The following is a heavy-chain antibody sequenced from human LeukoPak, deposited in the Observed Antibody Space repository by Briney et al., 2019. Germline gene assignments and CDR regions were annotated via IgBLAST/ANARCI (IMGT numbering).Heavy chain of an antibody. V-gene: IGHV4-4*07. CDR3: ARDTLVTMVRRVNYYYYYGMDV. J-gene: IGHJ6*02. Sequence: SETLSLTCTVSGGSISSYYWSWIRQPAGKGLEWIGRIYTSGSTNYNPSLKSRVTMSVDTSKNQLSLKVSSVTAADTAVYYCARDTLVTMVRRVNYYYYYGMDVWGQGTTVTVSS. CDR1: GGSISSYY. D-gene: IGHD3-10*01. CDR2: IYTSGST.